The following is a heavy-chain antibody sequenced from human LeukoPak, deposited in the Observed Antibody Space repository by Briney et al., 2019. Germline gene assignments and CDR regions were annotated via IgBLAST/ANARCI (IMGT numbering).Heavy chain of an antibody. CDR3: ARGCCSVSGLYFEF. D-gene: IGHD3-9*01. J-gene: IGHJ4*02. Sequence: GGSLRLSCVASGFTVSSNYMSWVRQAPGKGLEWVANINKDGSGTSYADSVKGRFTISRDNAKNSLYLQMNGLRVEDTAVYYCARGCCSVSGLYFEFWGQGSLVTVSS. V-gene: IGHV3-7*03. CDR1: GFTVSSNY. CDR2: INKDGSGT.